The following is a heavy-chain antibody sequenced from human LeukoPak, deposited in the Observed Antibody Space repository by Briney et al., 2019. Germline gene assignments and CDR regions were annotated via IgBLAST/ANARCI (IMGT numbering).Heavy chain of an antibody. J-gene: IGHJ3*02. CDR1: GFTFSSYA. Sequence: PGGSLRLSCAASGFTFSSYAMSWVRQAPGKGLEWVSGISGSGGRAHYADSVKGRFTISRDNSKNTLYVQMNSLRAEDTAVYYCTTDLQKAMHFYDSSGARDAFDIWGQGTMVAVSS. V-gene: IGHV3-23*01. CDR3: TTDLQKAMHFYDSSGARDAFDI. D-gene: IGHD3-22*01. CDR2: ISGSGGRA.